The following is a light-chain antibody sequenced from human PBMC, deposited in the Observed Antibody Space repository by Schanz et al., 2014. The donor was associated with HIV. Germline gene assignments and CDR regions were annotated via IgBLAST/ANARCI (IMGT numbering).Light chain of an antibody. CDR3: CSYTGSGTLV. CDR1: SSNFRSNA. V-gene: IGLV1-44*01. CDR2: SDN. Sequence: QSVLTQPPSASGTPGQRVTISCSGSSSNFRSNAVNWYQRLPGTAPKVLIYSDNQRPSGVPDRFSGSKSGNTASLTISGLQAEDEADYYCCSYTGSGTLVFGGGTKLTVL. J-gene: IGLJ2*01.